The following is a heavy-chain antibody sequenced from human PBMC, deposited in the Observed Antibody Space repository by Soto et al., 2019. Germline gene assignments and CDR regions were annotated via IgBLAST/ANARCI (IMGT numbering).Heavy chain of an antibody. V-gene: IGHV4-28*03. CDR2: INHSGST. CDR1: GYSISSSNW. J-gene: IGHJ6*02. D-gene: IGHD3-10*01. CDR3: ARVSGIYYYGMDV. Sequence: SETLSLTCAVSGYSISSSNWWGWIRQPPGKGLEWIGEINHSGSTNYNPSLKSRVTISVDTSKNQFSLKLSSVTAADTAVYYCARVSGIYYYGMDVWGQGTTVTVSS.